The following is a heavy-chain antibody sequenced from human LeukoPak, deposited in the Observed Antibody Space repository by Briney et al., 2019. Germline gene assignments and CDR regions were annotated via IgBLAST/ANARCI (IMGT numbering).Heavy chain of an antibody. CDR2: IDHSGST. CDR1: GGSFIGYY. J-gene: IGHJ6*03. CDR3: ARGGAGSYYYYYMDV. V-gene: IGHV4-34*01. Sequence: PSDTLSLTCACKGGSFIGYYWGGIRQPPGKGLDGIGEIDHSGSTNYNPSLKSRVTISVDTSKNQFSLKLSSVTAADTAVYYCARGGAGSYYYYYMDVWGKGTTVTVSS. D-gene: IGHD3-10*01.